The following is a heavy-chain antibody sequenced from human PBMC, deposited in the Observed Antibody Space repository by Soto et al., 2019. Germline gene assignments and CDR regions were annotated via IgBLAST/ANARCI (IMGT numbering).Heavy chain of an antibody. J-gene: IGHJ6*02. CDR3: AKDTGGDYVIYYGMDV. CDR2: ISWNSGSI. Sequence: RRLSCAASGFTFDDYAMHWVRQAPGKGLEWVSGISWNSGSIGYADSVKGRFTISRDNAKNSLYLQMNSLRAEDTALYYCAKDTGGDYVIYYGMDVWGQGTTVTVSS. D-gene: IGHD4-17*01. V-gene: IGHV3-9*01. CDR1: GFTFDDYA.